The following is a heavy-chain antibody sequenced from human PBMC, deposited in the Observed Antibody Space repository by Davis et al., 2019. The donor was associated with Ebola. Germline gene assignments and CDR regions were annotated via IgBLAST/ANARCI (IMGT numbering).Heavy chain of an antibody. D-gene: IGHD7-27*01. CDR3: ARGLMKLGPFGY. V-gene: IGHV3-33*01. CDR2: IWYDGSNK. J-gene: IGHJ4*02. Sequence: PGGSLRLSCAASGFNFRSYGMHWVRQAPGKGLEWVAVIWYDGSNKYYADSVKGRFTISRDNSKNTLYLQMNSLRAEDTAVYYCARGLMKLGPFGYWGQGTLVTVSS. CDR1: GFNFRSYG.